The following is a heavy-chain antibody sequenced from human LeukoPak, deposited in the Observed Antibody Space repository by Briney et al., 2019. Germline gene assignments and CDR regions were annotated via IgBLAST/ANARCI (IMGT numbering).Heavy chain of an antibody. CDR3: TTSNRRYDSSGYYRTNHDY. D-gene: IGHD3-22*01. J-gene: IGHJ4*02. V-gene: IGHV3-15*01. CDR2: IKSKTDGGTT. Sequence: GGSLRLSCAASGFTFSNAWMSWVRQAPGKGLEWVGRIKSKTDGGTTDYAAPVKGRFTISRDDSKNTLYLQMNSLKTEDTAVYYCTTSNRRYDSSGYYRTNHDYWGQGTLVTVSS. CDR1: GFTFSNAW.